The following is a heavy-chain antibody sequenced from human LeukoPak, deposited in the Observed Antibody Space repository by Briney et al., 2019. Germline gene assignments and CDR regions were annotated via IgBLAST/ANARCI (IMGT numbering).Heavy chain of an antibody. CDR2: IRDDGSNK. Sequence: GGSLRLSCAVSGFSFSIYGFYWVRQAPGKGLECVAFIRDDGSNKYYADSVKGRFTISRDNSKNTLYLQMTSLRAEDTALYYFGNIWGAKNYDSSGGSWGQGTMVTVSS. CDR3: GNIWGAKNYDSSGGS. J-gene: IGHJ4*02. CDR1: GFSFSIYG. V-gene: IGHV3-30*02. D-gene: IGHD3-22*01.